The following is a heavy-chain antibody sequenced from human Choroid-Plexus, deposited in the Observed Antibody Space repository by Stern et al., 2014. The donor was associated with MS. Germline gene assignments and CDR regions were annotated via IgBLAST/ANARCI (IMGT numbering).Heavy chain of an antibody. CDR3: ARVYNTIYGIVTQRGSGMDV. Sequence: EVQLVESGGGLVQPGGSLTISCTAAGFTFGNYWMTWVRQAPGTGLEWVANVKEDGTEKNYVDSVKGLVTISRDNARNSLYLQMNILRVEDTALYYCARVYNTIYGIVTQRGSGMDVWGQGTTVIVSS. CDR1: GFTFGNYW. CDR2: VKEDGTEK. D-gene: IGHD3-3*01. J-gene: IGHJ6*02. V-gene: IGHV3-7*01.